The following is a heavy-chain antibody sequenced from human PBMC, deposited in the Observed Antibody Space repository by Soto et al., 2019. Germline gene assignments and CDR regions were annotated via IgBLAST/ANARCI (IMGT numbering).Heavy chain of an antibody. CDR3: ARLVYATRLNYMYFDF. D-gene: IGHD2-8*01. CDR2: IFHDGTA. CDR1: GVSISSGNW. V-gene: IGHV4-4*02. Sequence: SETLSLTCAVSGVSISSGNWWTWVRQTPQRGLEYIGEIFHDGTANYYPSFERRVAISVDTSKNQFSLKLTSVTAADTAIYFCARLVYATRLNYMYFDFWGQGAMVTVSS. J-gene: IGHJ4*02.